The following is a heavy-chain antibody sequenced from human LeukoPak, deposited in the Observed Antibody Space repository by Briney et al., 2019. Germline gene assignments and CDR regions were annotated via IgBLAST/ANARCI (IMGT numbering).Heavy chain of an antibody. CDR2: IYYSGST. V-gene: IGHV4-59*12. CDR3: ARRGTYYYGSGSYH. J-gene: IGHJ4*02. D-gene: IGHD3-10*01. CDR1: GGSISSYY. Sequence: PETLSLTCTVSGGSISSYYWSWIRQPPGKGLEWIGYIYYSGSTNYNPSLKSRVTISVDTSKNQFSLKLSSVTAADTAVYYCARRGTYYYGSGSYHWGQGTLVTVSS.